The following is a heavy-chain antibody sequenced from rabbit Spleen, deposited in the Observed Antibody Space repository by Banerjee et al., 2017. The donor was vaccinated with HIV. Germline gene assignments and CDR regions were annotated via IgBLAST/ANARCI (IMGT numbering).Heavy chain of an antibody. J-gene: IGHJ4*01. CDR3: VRDRANIGGDYGPYYFDL. CDR2: IDPLFINT. D-gene: IGHD2-1*01. CDR1: GFSFTSGYD. Sequence: QSLEESGGGLVKPGASLTLTCTASGFSFTSGYDMCWVRQAPGKGLEWIGYIDPLFINTYYASWVNGRFTISRDDAQNTLYLQLNSLTAADTATYFCVRDRANIGGDYGPYYFDLWGPGTLVTVS. V-gene: IGHV1S40*01.